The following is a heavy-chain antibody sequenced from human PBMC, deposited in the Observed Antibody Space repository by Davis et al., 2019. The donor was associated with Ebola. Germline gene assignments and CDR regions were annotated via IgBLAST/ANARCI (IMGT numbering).Heavy chain of an antibody. CDR1: GYTFTSYA. CDR2: INAGNGNT. V-gene: IGHV1-3*01. CDR3: AKDRYGDYPDHAES. Sequence: AASVKVSCKASGYTFTSYAMHWVRQAPGQRLEWMGWINAGNGNTKYSQKFQGRVTMTRDTSTSTVYMELSSLRPEDTAVYHCAKDRYGDYPDHAESWGQGTLVTVSS. J-gene: IGHJ5*02. D-gene: IGHD4-17*01.